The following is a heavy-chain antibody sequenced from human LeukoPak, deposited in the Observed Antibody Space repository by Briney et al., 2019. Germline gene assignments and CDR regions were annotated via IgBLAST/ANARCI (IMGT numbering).Heavy chain of an antibody. D-gene: IGHD2-21*01. CDR2: IRGSGGST. Sequence: GGSLRLSCAASGFTFSSYAMSWVRQTPGKGLEWVSAIRGSGGSTYYADSVKGRFTISRDNSKNTLYLQMNSLRAEDTAVYYCAKFLPTHILVANYYFDYWGQGTLVTVSS. V-gene: IGHV3-23*01. CDR3: AKFLPTHILVANYYFDY. J-gene: IGHJ4*02. CDR1: GFTFSSYA.